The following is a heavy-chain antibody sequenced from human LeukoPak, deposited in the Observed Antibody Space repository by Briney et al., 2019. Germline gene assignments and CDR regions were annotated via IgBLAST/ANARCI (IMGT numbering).Heavy chain of an antibody. CDR3: ARDIVASKREYYFDY. CDR1: GFSFSNYA. D-gene: IGHD5-12*01. Sequence: GRSLRLSCAASGFSFSNYALHWVRQTPGKGLEWVALISYNGSKKYYADSVRGRFTISRDNSKSTLFLQMNSLRADDTAVYYCARDIVASKREYYFDYWGQGTLATVSS. CDR2: ISYNGSKK. V-gene: IGHV3-30*04. J-gene: IGHJ4*02.